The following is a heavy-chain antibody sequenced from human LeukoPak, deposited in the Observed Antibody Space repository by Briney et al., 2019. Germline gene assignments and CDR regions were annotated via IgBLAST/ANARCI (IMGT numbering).Heavy chain of an antibody. J-gene: IGHJ4*02. Sequence: GGSLRLSCAASGFTFSSYGMHWVRQAPGKGLDWVAVILNDGSKKYYADSVKGRFTISRDNSKNTPSLQVSSLRTEDTAVYYCAKDRYSYAFEYSDSWGQGTLVTVSS. V-gene: IGHV3-30*18. D-gene: IGHD5-18*01. CDR2: ILNDGSKK. CDR1: GFTFSSYG. CDR3: AKDRYSYAFEYSDS.